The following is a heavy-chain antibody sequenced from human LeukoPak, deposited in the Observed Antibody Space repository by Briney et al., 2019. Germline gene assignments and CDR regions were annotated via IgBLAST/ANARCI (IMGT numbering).Heavy chain of an antibody. D-gene: IGHD6-19*01. CDR1: GGSISGYY. J-gene: IGHJ4*02. CDR2: TYYSGST. Sequence: SETLSLTCTVSGGSISGYYWSWVRQPPGKGLEWIGCTYYSGSTNYNPPLKSRVPISVDTSKTQFSLKLSSVTAADTAVYFCARHLIAVAGPFDYWGQGTLVTVSS. V-gene: IGHV4-59*08. CDR3: ARHLIAVAGPFDY.